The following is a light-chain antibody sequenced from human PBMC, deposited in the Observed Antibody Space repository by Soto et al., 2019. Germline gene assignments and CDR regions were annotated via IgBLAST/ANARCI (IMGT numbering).Light chain of an antibody. CDR1: SSDVGSYNY. CDR2: EVS. V-gene: IGLV2-8*01. J-gene: IGLJ2*01. CDR3: SSYAGSNNLVV. Sequence: QSALTQPPCASGSPGQSVTISCTGTSSDVGSYNYVSWYQQHPGKAPKLIIYEVSKRPSGVPDRFSGSKSDNTASLTVSGLQGEDEADYYCSSYAGSNNLVVFGGGTQLTVL.